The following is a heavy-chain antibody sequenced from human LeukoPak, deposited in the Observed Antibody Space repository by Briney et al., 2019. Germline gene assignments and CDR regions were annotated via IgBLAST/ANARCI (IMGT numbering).Heavy chain of an antibody. D-gene: IGHD1-26*01. CDR1: GYSISSGYY. J-gene: IGHJ6*03. CDR2: IHHSGST. Sequence: SQSLSLTWTVSGYSISSGYYWGWIRQPPGKGLDWIGSIHHSGSTKYTPSLKGRVTIQLVTSKNQYSLKLSSVTAADTAVYYCARTGGSFYFYYYMDVWGKGTTVTVSS. CDR3: ARTGGSFYFYYYMDV. V-gene: IGHV4-38-2*02.